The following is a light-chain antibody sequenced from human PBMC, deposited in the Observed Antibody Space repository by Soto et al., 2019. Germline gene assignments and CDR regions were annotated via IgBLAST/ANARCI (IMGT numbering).Light chain of an antibody. J-gene: IGKJ4*01. V-gene: IGKV1-17*01. CDR2: AAS. CDR3: LQQSSYPPLT. CDR1: QGIRND. Sequence: DIQMTQSPSSLSASVGDRVTITCRASQGIRNDLGWFQQNPGKAPNRLIYAASSLQSGVPSRFSGSGSETEFTLPVSSLQPEDFATYYCLQQSSYPPLTFGGRTRVEIK.